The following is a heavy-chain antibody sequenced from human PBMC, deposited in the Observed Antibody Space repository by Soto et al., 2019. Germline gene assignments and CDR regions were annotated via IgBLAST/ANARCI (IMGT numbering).Heavy chain of an antibody. V-gene: IGHV4-39*01. J-gene: IGHJ5*02. CDR3: ARRGSWFLGWVDP. Sequence: QLQLQESGPGLVKPSETLSLTCTVSGVSISSTSSYWGWIRQPPGKGLGWIGGIYYSGSTYYNPTLKIQVTISVDTSKIQCSLKLSSVTAADTAVYYCARRGSWFLGWVDPWGQGTLVTVSS. D-gene: IGHD6-13*01. CDR1: GVSISSTSSY. CDR2: IYYSGST.